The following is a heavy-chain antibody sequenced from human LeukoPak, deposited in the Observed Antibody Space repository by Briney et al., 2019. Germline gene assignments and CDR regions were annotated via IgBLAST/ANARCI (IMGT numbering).Heavy chain of an antibody. CDR3: ARDPAMTFNWFDP. V-gene: IGHV4-38-2*02. D-gene: IGHD2-21*02. Sequence: SETLSLACGVSGYSISSGYWAWIRQPPGKELEWIASIYHSGTTYSNPSLQSRVTLSVDTSRNQFSLKLSAVTAADTAVYYCARDPAMTFNWFDPWGQGTLVIVSS. J-gene: IGHJ5*02. CDR1: GYSISSGY. CDR2: IYHSGTT.